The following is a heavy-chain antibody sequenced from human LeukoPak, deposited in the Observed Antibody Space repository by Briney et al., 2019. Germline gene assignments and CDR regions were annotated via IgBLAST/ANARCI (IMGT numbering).Heavy chain of an antibody. Sequence: ASVKVSCKASAYTLTGYYMHWVRQAPGQGLEWMGWINPNSGGTNYAQKFQGRVTMTTDTSTSTAYMELRSLRSDDTAVYYCARDAGSSWYPYDYWGQGTLVTVSS. CDR3: ARDAGSSWYPYDY. J-gene: IGHJ4*02. D-gene: IGHD6-13*01. V-gene: IGHV1-2*02. CDR1: AYTLTGYY. CDR2: INPNSGGT.